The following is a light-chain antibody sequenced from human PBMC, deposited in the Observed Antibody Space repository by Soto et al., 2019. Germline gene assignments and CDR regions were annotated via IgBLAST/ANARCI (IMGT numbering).Light chain of an antibody. J-gene: IGKJ1*01. V-gene: IGKV1-17*03. CDR1: QGTSHY. CDR3: LQHNSYPWT. Sequence: DIQMTQSPSAMSASVGDRVTITCRASQGTSHYLAWFQQKPGKVPKRLIYAASSLQGGAPSRFSGSGSGIEFTLTISSLQREDFATYYCLQHNSYPWTFGQGTKVDIK. CDR2: AAS.